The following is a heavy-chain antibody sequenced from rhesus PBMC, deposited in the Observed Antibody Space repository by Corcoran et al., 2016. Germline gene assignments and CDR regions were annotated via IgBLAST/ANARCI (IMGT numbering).Heavy chain of an antibody. CDR1: GGSISDDYY. CDR3: ASSWGRPDTVTITPFDY. CDR2: IYGSGGGT. J-gene: IGHJ4*01. Sequence: QVQLQESGPGLVKPSETLSLTCAVSGGSISDDYYWSWIRQPPGQGLEWIGYIYGSGGGTNYNPSLKNRVTISIDTSKNQFSLKLSSVTAADTAVYYCASSWGRPDTVTITPFDYWGQGVLVTVSS. V-gene: IGHV4-106*01. D-gene: IGHD3-9*01.